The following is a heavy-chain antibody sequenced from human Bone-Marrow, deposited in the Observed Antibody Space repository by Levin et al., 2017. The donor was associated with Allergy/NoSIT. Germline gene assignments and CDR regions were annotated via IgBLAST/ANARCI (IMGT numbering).Heavy chain of an antibody. CDR2: IIPILGIA. J-gene: IGHJ6*02. CDR3: ARSTAFTMVRGVTPQGVDYYYYYGMDV. V-gene: IGHV1-69*04. D-gene: IGHD3-10*01. Sequence: GASVKVSCKASGGTFSSYAISWVRQAPGQGLEWMGRIIPILGIANYAQKFQGRVTITADKSTSTAYMELSSLRSEDTAVYYCARSTAFTMVRGVTPQGVDYYYYYGMDVWGQGTTVTVSS. CDR1: GGTFSSYA.